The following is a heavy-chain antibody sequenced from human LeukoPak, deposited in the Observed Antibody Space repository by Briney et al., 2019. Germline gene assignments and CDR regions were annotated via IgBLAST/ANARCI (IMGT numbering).Heavy chain of an antibody. CDR1: GYTFTSYD. Sequence: ASVKVSFNASGYTFTSYDINWVRQATGQGLEWMGWMNPNSSNTGYAQKFQGRVTITRNTSISTAYMELSRLRSEDTAVYYCARGLPLYGYSGSDYWGQGALVTVSS. CDR2: MNPNSSNT. J-gene: IGHJ4*02. V-gene: IGHV1-8*02. CDR3: ARGLPLYGYSGSDY. D-gene: IGHD5-18*01.